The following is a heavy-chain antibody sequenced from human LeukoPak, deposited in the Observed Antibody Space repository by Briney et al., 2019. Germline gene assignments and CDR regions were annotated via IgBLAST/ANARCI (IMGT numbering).Heavy chain of an antibody. CDR1: GYTFTSYG. V-gene: IGHV1-18*01. D-gene: IGHD6-13*01. CDR3: ARASDSSSWYHWFDP. Sequence: ASVKVSCKASGYTFTSYGISWVRQAPGQGLEWMGWISAYNGNTNYAQKFQGRVTMTRDTSISTAYMELSRLRSDDTAVYYCARASDSSSWYHWFDPWAREPWSPSPQ. J-gene: IGHJ5*02. CDR2: ISAYNGNT.